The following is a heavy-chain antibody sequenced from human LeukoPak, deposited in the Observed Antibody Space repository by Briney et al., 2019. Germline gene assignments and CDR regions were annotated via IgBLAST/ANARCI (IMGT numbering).Heavy chain of an antibody. J-gene: IGHJ5*02. V-gene: IGHV4-38-2*01. CDR1: GYSISSGYY. D-gene: IGHD2-15*01. CDR2: IYHSGST. Sequence: SETLSLTCAVSGYSISSGYYWGWIRQPPGKGLEWIGSIYHSGSTYYNPSLKSRVTISVDTSKNQFSLKLSSVTAADTAVYYCARVQGYCSGGSCFRPHNWFDPWAREPWSPSPQ. CDR3: ARVQGYCSGGSCFRPHNWFDP.